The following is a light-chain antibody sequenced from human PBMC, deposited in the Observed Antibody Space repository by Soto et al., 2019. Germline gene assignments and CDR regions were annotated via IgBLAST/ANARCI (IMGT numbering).Light chain of an antibody. CDR2: DAS. J-gene: IGKJ5*01. CDR3: QHRGNWSLIT. V-gene: IGKV3-11*01. Sequence: EIVLTQSPATLSLSPGERATLSCRASQSVSTYLAWYQQRPGQAPRLLIYDASNRASGIPPRFSGSGSGTDFTLTISSLEPEDVAFYYCQHRGNWSLITFGQGTRLDMK. CDR1: QSVSTY.